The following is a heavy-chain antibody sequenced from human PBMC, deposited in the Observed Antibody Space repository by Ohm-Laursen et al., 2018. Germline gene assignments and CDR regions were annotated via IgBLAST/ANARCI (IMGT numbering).Heavy chain of an antibody. D-gene: IGHD5/OR15-5a*01. Sequence: SVKVSCKASGYTFTGYYMHWVRQAPGQGLGWMGIINPSGGSTSYAQKFQGRVTMTRDTSTSTVYMELTSLRSEDTAVYYCARDKVYDDLSWSKYRPYYFDSWGQGTLVTVSS. CDR2: INPSGGST. CDR1: GYTFTGYY. J-gene: IGHJ4*02. V-gene: IGHV1-46*01. CDR3: ARDKVYDDLSWSKYRPYYFDS.